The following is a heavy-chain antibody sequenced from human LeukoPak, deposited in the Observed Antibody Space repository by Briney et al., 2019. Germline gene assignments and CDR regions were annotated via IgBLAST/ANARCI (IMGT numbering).Heavy chain of an antibody. V-gene: IGHV3-48*03. CDR2: ISSGSTI. CDR1: GFTFSSYE. CDR3: ARDSEEGFDP. J-gene: IGHJ5*02. Sequence: PGGSLRLSCAASGFTFSSYEMNWVRQAPGKGLEWVSYISSGSTIYYADSVKGRFTISRDNAKNSLYLQMKSLRAEDTAVYYCARDSEEGFDPWGQGTLVTVSS.